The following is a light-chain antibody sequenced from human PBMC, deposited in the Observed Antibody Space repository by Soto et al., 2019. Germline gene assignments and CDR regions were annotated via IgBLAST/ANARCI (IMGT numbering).Light chain of an antibody. CDR3: QQSYSSPPT. V-gene: IGKV1-39*01. CDR1: QGIRND. J-gene: IGKJ1*01. CDR2: KAS. Sequence: DIEMTQSPHSLSASVGDRVTITCRASQGIRNDLAWYQQKPGKAPKLLIHKASSLQSGVPSRFSGSRSGPDFTLTISSRQPEDFATYYCQQSYSSPPTSGQGTKVDIK.